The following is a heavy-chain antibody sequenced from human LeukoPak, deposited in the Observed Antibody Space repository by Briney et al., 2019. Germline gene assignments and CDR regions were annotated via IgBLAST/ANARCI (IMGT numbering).Heavy chain of an antibody. V-gene: IGHV4-34*01. J-gene: IGHJ4*02. D-gene: IGHD2-8*01. CDR1: GGSFSGYY. Sequence: KPSETLSLTCAVCGGSFSGYYWSWIRQPPGKGLEWIGEINHSGSTNYNPSLKSRVTISVDTSKNQFSLKLSSVTAADTAVYYCARSIPPAAKRNGVCPFDYWGQGTLVTVSS. CDR2: INHSGST. CDR3: ARSIPPAAKRNGVCPFDY.